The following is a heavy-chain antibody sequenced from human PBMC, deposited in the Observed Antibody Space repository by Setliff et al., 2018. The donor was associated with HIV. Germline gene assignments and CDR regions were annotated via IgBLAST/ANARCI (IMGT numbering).Heavy chain of an antibody. D-gene: IGHD3-10*01. CDR1: GGSINRGNYY. J-gene: IGHJ4*02. V-gene: IGHV4-61*02. Sequence: PSETLSLTCSVSGGSINRGNYYWTWIRQSAGKGLQWIGRIHTSGNTNYNPSLKSRVTISVDTSKSQFSLKLSSLTAADTAVYYCARVGYHGSGRYSFDYWGQGTLVTVSS. CDR2: IHTSGNT. CDR3: ARVGYHGSGRYSFDY.